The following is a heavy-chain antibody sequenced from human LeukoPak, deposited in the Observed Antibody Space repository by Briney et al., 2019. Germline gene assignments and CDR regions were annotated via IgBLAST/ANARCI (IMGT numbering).Heavy chain of an antibody. CDR3: AREPPFYCDGGSCYVDF. J-gene: IGHJ4*02. CDR1: GFTFSDYY. CDR2: TSTTGSTM. Sequence: PGGSLRLSCAASGFTFSDYYMSRIRQAPGKGLEWVASTSTTGSTMYYADSVKGRFTISRDNAKNSLYLQVNRLRAEDTAVYYCAREPPFYCDGGSCYVDFWGQGTLVTVSS. D-gene: IGHD2-15*01. V-gene: IGHV3-11*01.